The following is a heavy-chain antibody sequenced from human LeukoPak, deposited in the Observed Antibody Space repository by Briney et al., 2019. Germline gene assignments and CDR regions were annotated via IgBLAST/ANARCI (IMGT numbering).Heavy chain of an antibody. CDR3: ARDKQWLEYPDY. J-gene: IGHJ4*02. CDR1: GFTFSSYA. Sequence: PGRSLRLSCAASGFTFSSYAMHWVRQAPGKGLEWVAVISYDGSNKYYADSVKGRFTISRDNPKNTLYLQMNSLRAEDTAVYYCARDKQWLEYPDYWGQGTLVTVSS. CDR2: ISYDGSNK. D-gene: IGHD6-19*01. V-gene: IGHV3-30*04.